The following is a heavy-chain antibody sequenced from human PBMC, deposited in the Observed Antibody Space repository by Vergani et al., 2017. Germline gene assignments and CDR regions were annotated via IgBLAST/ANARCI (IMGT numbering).Heavy chain of an antibody. Sequence: QVQLVQSGAEVKKPGSSVKVSCKASGGTFSSYAISWVRQAPGQGLEWMGRIIPILGIANYAQKFQGRVTITADKSASTADMELSSLRSEDTAVYYCAGGIPDYGGNVRVKRESMDVWGQGTTVTVSS. J-gene: IGHJ6*02. CDR2: IIPILGIA. D-gene: IGHD4-23*01. CDR1: GGTFSSYA. CDR3: AGGIPDYGGNVRVKRESMDV. V-gene: IGHV1-69*04.